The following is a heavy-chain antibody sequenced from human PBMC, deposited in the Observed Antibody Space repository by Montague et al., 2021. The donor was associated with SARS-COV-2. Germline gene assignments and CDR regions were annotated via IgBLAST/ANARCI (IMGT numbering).Heavy chain of an antibody. CDR3: ARGGERSPLERPLDY. J-gene: IGHJ4*02. CDR2: IYYSGST. CDR1: GGSISSYY. Sequence: SETLSLTCTVSGGSISSYYWSWIRQPPGKGLEWIGYIYYSGSTNYNPSLKSRVTISVDTSKNQFSLKLSSVTAADTAVYYRARGGERSPLERPLDYWGQGTLVTVSS. V-gene: IGHV4-59*01. D-gene: IGHD3-16*01.